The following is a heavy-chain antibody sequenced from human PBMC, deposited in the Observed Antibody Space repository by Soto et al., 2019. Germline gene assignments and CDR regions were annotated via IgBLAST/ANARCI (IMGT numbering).Heavy chain of an antibody. D-gene: IGHD3-3*01. CDR1: GGTFGNTA. CDR3: ARDGDPGYSFWSGPLGGGRFDP. Sequence: QVQLVQSGAEVKEPGSSVNVSCKTSGGTFGNTAVTWVRQVPGQGLEWIGGIVPLFGTANYAQKFRGRVMITADESTSTAYMDLTSLRSDDTAIDDCARDGDPGYSFWSGPLGGGRFDPWGQGTVVTVSS. V-gene: IGHV1-69*12. J-gene: IGHJ5*02. CDR2: IVPLFGTA.